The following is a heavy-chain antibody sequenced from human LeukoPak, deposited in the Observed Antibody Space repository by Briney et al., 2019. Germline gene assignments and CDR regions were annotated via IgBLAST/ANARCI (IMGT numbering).Heavy chain of an antibody. CDR2: IYTSGST. D-gene: IGHD3-22*01. Sequence: KSSETLSLTCTVSGGSISSYYWSWIRQPAGKGLEWIGRIYTSGSTNYNPSLKSRVTMSVDTSKNQFSLKLSSVTAAGTAVYYCARGNYYDSTTYYRAFDIWGQGTMVTVSS. CDR3: ARGNYYDSTTYYRAFDI. V-gene: IGHV4-4*07. J-gene: IGHJ3*02. CDR1: GGSISSYY.